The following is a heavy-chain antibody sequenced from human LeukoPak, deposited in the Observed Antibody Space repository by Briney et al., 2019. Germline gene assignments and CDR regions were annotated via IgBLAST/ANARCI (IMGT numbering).Heavy chain of an antibody. CDR2: IIPIFGTA. D-gene: IGHD2-2*01. Sequence: ASVKVSCKASGGTFSSYAISWVRQAPGQGLEWMGGIIPIFGTANYAQKFQGRVTITADESTSTAYIELSSLRSEDTAVYYCASAGPAAIFYYYYYMDVWGRGTTVTVSS. V-gene: IGHV1-69*13. J-gene: IGHJ6*03. CDR1: GGTFSSYA. CDR3: ASAGPAAIFYYYYYMDV.